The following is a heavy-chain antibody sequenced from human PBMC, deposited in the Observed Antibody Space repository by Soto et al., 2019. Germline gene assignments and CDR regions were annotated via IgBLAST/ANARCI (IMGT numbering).Heavy chain of an antibody. Sequence: PXXTLSLPCAVYGGSFSGYYWAWVLQPPGKGLEWIGEINHSGNTNSNPSLKSRLTISVDTSNYHFSLEMTSVTSADTAVYYCARSTMIRGVTDLWGQGALVTVSS. D-gene: IGHD3-10*01. J-gene: IGHJ5*02. CDR2: INHSGNT. CDR1: GGSFSGYY. V-gene: IGHV4-34*01. CDR3: ARSTMIRGVTDL.